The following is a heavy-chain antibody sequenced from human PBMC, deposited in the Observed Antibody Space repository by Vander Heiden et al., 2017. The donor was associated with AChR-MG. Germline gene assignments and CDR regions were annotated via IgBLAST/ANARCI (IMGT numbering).Heavy chain of an antibody. CDR1: GYTLTELS. CDR2: FDHEDGET. D-gene: IGHD3-22*01. Sequence: QVQLVQSGAEVTKPGASVQVSCKVSGYTLTELSMHWVRKAPGKGLEWMGGFDHEDGETIYAQKFQGRVTMTEDTSTDTAYMELSSLRSEDTAVYYCATVSGYDSSGYYDYWGQGTLVTVSS. V-gene: IGHV1-24*01. J-gene: IGHJ4*02. CDR3: ATVSGYDSSGYYDY.